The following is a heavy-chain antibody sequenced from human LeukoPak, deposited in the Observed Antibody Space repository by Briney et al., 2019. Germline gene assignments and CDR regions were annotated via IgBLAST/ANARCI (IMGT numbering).Heavy chain of an antibody. V-gene: IGHV1-69*13. D-gene: IGHD5-24*01. CDR3: AREAEMAKYYFDY. CDR2: IIPIFGTA. CDR1: GGTFSIYA. J-gene: IGHJ4*02. Sequence: SVTVSCKASGGTFSIYAISWVRPAPGQGLEWMGGIIPIFGTANYAQKFQGRVTITADESTSTAYMELSSLRSEDTAVYYCAREAEMAKYYFDYWGQGTLVTVSS.